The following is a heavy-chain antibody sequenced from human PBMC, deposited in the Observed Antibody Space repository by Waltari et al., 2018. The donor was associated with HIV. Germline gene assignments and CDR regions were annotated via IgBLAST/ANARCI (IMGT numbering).Heavy chain of an antibody. CDR1: GSTFSSYG. CDR3: AISSSPRGLAP. J-gene: IGHJ6*04. Sequence: QVQLVQSGAGVKKPGASVKVSCMSSGSTFSSYGFAWVRQARGQGLEWMGWFGEYNKNTNYAPKFRGRGTMTPATSTTTGDMWLRRLRSADTAGDFCAISSSPRGLAPWGKGTTVTFSP. D-gene: IGHD3-10*01. V-gene: IGHV1-18*01. CDR2: FGEYNKNT.